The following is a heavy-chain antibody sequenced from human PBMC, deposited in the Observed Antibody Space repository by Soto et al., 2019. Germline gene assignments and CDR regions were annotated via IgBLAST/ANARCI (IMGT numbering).Heavy chain of an antibody. CDR1: GFTFSSYA. CDR3: AKDIAVAGTGDY. V-gene: IGHV3-23*01. CDR2: ISGSGGST. Sequence: GGFLRLSCAASGFTFSSYAMSWVRQAPGKGLGWVSAISGSGGSTYYADSVKGRFTISRDNSKNTLYLQMNSLRAEDTAVYYCAKDIAVAGTGDYWGQGTLVTVSS. D-gene: IGHD6-19*01. J-gene: IGHJ4*02.